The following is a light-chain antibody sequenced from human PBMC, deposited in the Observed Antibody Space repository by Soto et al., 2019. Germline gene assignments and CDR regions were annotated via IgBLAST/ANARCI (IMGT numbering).Light chain of an antibody. J-gene: IGKJ1*01. Sequence: EIVLTQSPGTLSLSPGKRATLSCRASQSVSTNLAWYQQKPGQAPRLLIYGASTTAAGFPARFSGSGSGTEFTLTISSLQSEDYAVYYCQQYNNWPRTFGQGTKVDIK. V-gene: IGKV3-15*01. CDR1: QSVSTN. CDR2: GAS. CDR3: QQYNNWPRT.